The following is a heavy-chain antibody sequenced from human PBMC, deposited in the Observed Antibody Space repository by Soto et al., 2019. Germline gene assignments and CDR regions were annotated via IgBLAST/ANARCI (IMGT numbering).Heavy chain of an antibody. V-gene: IGHV4-39*01. CDR1: GGSISSSSYY. J-gene: IGHJ5*02. CDR3: ATSNWFDP. CDR2: IYYSGST. Sequence: QLQLQESGPGLVKPSETLSLTCTVSGGSISSSSYYWGWIRQPPGKGLEWIGIIYYSGSTYYNPSLKSRVTISVYTSKNQFSLKLSSVSATDTAVYYCATSNWFDPWGQGTLVTVSS.